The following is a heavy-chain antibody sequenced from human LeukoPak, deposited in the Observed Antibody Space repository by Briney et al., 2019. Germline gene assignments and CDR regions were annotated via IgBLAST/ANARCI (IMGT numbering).Heavy chain of an antibody. CDR2: IYYSGST. CDR1: SGSITTGGYY. CDR3: ARGRFLEWSDPSWFAP. Sequence: PSETLSLTCTVSSGSITTGGYYWSWIRQHPGKGLEWIGNIYYSGSTYYNPSLKSRPIISIDTSKNQFSLKLTSVTAADTAVYYCARGRFLEWSDPSWFAPWGQGTLVTVSS. V-gene: IGHV4-31*03. J-gene: IGHJ5*02. D-gene: IGHD3-3*01.